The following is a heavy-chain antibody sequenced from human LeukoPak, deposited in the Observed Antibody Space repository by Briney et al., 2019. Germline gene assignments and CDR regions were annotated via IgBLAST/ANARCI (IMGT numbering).Heavy chain of an antibody. V-gene: IGHV3-7*03. CDR2: IKQDGSEK. D-gene: IGHD2-8*01. CDR1: GFTFSSYS. CDR3: ARSRYCTNGICSYFDY. Sequence: AGGSLRLSCVASGFTFSSYSMNWVRQAPGKGLEWVANIKQDGSEKYSVDSVKGRFTISRDNAKNSLYLQMNSLRAEDTAVYYCARSRYCTNGICSYFDYWGQGILVTVSS. J-gene: IGHJ4*02.